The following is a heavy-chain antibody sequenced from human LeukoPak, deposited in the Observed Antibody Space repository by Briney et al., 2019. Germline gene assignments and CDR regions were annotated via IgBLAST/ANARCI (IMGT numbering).Heavy chain of an antibody. V-gene: IGHV3-21*01. CDR3: ARDVRLVVVPAAMLLGTGRGPLDY. CDR2: ISSSSSYI. D-gene: IGHD2-2*01. CDR1: GFTFSSYA. Sequence: GGSLRLSCAASGFTFSSYAMSWARQAPGKGLEWVSSISSSSSYIYYADSVKGRFTISRDNAKNSLYLQMNSLRAEDTAVYYCARDVRLVVVPAAMLLGTGRGPLDYWGQGTLVTVSS. J-gene: IGHJ4*02.